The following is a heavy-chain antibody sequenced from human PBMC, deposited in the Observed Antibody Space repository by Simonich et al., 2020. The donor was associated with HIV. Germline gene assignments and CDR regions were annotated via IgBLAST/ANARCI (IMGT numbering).Heavy chain of an antibody. J-gene: IGHJ6*03. CDR1: GGSFMKYH. CDR2: INHSGST. CDR3: ARGIRAGDFYSQYYYYMDV. Sequence: QVQLQQWGAGLLKPSETLSLTCAVHGGSFMKYHWSWIRQPPGKGLEWIGEINHSGSTKDKPSLKSRLTISADTSKNQFSLKLTSVTAADTAVYYCARGIRAGDFYSQYYYYMDVWGKGTTVIVSS. V-gene: IGHV4-34*01. D-gene: IGHD2-21*02.